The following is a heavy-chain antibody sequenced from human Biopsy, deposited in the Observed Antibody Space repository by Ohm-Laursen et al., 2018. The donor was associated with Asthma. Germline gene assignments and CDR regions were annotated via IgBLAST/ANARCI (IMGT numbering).Heavy chain of an antibody. CDR2: ISWNSGSI. Sequence: SLRLSCAAPGFTFDDYAMHWVRQAPGKGLEWVPGISWNSGSIGYADSVKGRFTISRDNAKNSLYLQMNSLRAEDTALYYCAKGEWELLEANFDYWGQGTLVTVSS. J-gene: IGHJ4*02. D-gene: IGHD1-26*01. CDR1: GFTFDDYA. CDR3: AKGEWELLEANFDY. V-gene: IGHV3-9*01.